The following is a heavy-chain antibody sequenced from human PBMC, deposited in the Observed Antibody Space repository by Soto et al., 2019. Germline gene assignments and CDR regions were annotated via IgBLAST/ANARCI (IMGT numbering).Heavy chain of an antibody. CDR1: GYTFTGYY. Sequence: ASVKVSCKASGYTFTGYYMHWVRQAPGQGLEWMGWINPNSGGTNYAQKFQGWVTMTRDTSISTAYMELSRLRSDDTAVYYCARDQQLGENHFDYWGQGTLVTVSS. D-gene: IGHD6-6*01. CDR3: ARDQQLGENHFDY. CDR2: INPNSGGT. J-gene: IGHJ4*02. V-gene: IGHV1-2*04.